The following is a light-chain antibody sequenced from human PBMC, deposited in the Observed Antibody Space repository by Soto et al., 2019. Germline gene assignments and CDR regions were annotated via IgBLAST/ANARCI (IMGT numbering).Light chain of an antibody. CDR1: QSINDW. V-gene: IGKV1-5*03. J-gene: IGKJ1*01. CDR3: QHWHGFSWA. Sequence: DIQMTQSPSTLSASVGDRVTITCRASQSINDWVAWYQQKPGRAPKFLIYKASNLESGVPSRFSGSGSGTEFTLTINSLQPDDFATYYCQHWHGFSWAFGQGTKVEIK. CDR2: KAS.